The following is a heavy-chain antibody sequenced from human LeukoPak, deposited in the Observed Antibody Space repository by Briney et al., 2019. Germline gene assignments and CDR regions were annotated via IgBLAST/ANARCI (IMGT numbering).Heavy chain of an antibody. CDR3: AHKKNSNAFDI. V-gene: IGHV2-5*02. CDR2: LYGVEDK. J-gene: IGHJ3*02. CDR1: GFSLSTRRAG. D-gene: IGHD2/OR15-2a*01. Sequence: SGPTLVKPTQTLTLTCTFSGFSLSTRRAGVGWIRQPPGKALEWLALLYGVEDKRYSPSLKTRVTITKDTSKNQVVFTMTNMDPVDTATYYCAHKKNSNAFDIWGQGTMVTVSS.